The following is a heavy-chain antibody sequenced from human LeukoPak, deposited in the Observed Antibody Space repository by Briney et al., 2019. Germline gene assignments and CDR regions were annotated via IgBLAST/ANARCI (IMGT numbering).Heavy chain of an antibody. CDR1: RFTFSSYG. V-gene: IGHV3-30*02. CDR3: AKDRCSNGIGCLYYYIDA. Sequence: PGGSLRLSCAASRFTFSSYGMHWVRQAPGKGLEWVAYLQYDRTNVQYVDSVRGRFTISRDNSKNILYLQMNSLRAEDTAVYYCAKDRCSNGIGCLYYYIDAWGKGTMVTISS. CDR2: LQYDRTNV. J-gene: IGHJ6*03. D-gene: IGHD2-8*01.